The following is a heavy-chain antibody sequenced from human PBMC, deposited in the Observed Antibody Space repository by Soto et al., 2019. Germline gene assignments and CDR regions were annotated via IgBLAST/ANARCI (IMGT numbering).Heavy chain of an antibody. CDR1: GLAFDKYG. J-gene: IGHJ6*02. D-gene: IGHD6-13*01. V-gene: IGHV3-30*18. Sequence: GGSLRLSCAASGLAFDKYGMHWVRQAPGTELEWVALISSDGSTNHLADSVTGRLTIPRDNSKNMVYLPVQSLRGEDTAVYYCAKAAAAAYYYSYYGMDVWGQGTTVTVSS. CDR2: ISSDGSTN. CDR3: AKAAAAAYYYSYYGMDV.